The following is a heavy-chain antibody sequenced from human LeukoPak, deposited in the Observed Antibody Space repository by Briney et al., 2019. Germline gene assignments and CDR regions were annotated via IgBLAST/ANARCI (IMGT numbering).Heavy chain of an antibody. Sequence: PGGSLRLSCAASGFTFSSYAMSWVRQAPGKGLEWVSAISGSGGSTYYADSVKGRFTISRDNSKNTLDLQMNSLRAEDTAVYYCAKAHSGYETYYFDYWGQGTLVTVSS. J-gene: IGHJ4*02. CDR2: ISGSGGST. CDR3: AKAHSGYETYYFDY. D-gene: IGHD5-12*01. V-gene: IGHV3-23*01. CDR1: GFTFSSYA.